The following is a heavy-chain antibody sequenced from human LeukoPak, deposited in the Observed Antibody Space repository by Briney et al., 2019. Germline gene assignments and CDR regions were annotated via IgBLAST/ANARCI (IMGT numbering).Heavy chain of an antibody. CDR2: IYPADSDT. D-gene: IGHD6-19*01. CDR3: ARTGYSSGWYVGSFQY. J-gene: IGHJ4*02. CDR1: GYSFSSYW. V-gene: IGHV5-51*01. Sequence: GESLKISCTASGYSFSSYWIGWVRQMPGKGLEWMGIIYPADSDTKYSPSFQGQVTVSADKSISTAYLQWSSLKASDTAIYFCARTGYSSGWYVGSFQYWGQGTLVTVSS.